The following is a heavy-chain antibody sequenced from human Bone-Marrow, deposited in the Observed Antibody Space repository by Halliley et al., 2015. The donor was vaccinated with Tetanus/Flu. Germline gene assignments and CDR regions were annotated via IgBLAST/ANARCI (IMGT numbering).Heavy chain of an antibody. CDR3: ARPGEVERVDAFEM. J-gene: IGHJ3*02. V-gene: IGHV1-3*04. Sequence: GWVNTGNGFPKYAQKFQGRVPITRDTSASTAYMELSSLRSEDTAVYYCARPGEVERVDAFEMWGQGTMVSVSS. CDR2: VNTGNGFP. D-gene: IGHD1-1*01.